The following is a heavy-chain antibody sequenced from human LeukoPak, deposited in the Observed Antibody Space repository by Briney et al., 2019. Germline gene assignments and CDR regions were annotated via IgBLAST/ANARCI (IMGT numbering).Heavy chain of an antibody. CDR1: GLTFSSYS. CDR2: ISSGSSHI. D-gene: IGHD5-18*01. CDR3: ARGVDTTMALRGGMDV. Sequence: GGSLRLSCAASGLTFSSYSMNWVRQAPGKGLEGVSSISSGSSHIYYADSVKGRFTISRDNAKNSLYLQMDSLRAEDTAVYYCARGVDTTMALRGGMDVWGQGTTVTVSS. V-gene: IGHV3-21*01. J-gene: IGHJ6*01.